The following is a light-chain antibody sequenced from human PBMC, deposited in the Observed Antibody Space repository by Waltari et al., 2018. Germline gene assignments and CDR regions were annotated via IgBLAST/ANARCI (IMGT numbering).Light chain of an antibody. CDR3: HQYYNTPPT. J-gene: IGKJ1*01. Sequence: IVMTQSLASLAECLGERATVPCTSIEGILFSSNSKNSLAWYQLKPGQGPQLLIYWASSRASGVPDRFSGSGSGTDFTLTISSLQAEDVAVYYCHQYYNTPPTFGQGTKVEIK. V-gene: IGKV4-1*01. CDR2: WAS. CDR1: EGILFSSNSKNS.